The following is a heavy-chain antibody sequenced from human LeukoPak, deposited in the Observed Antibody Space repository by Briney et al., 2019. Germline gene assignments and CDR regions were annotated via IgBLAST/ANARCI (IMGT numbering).Heavy chain of an antibody. J-gene: IGHJ6*02. D-gene: IGHD4-17*01. CDR3: ARDTVTTGPPYYSMDV. CDR1: GYTFTSYY. V-gene: IGHV1-46*01. Sequence: GASVKVSCKASGYTFTSYYMHWVRQAPGQGLEWMGIINPSGGSTSYAQKFQGRVTMTRDTSTSTVYMELSSLRSEDTAVYYCARDTVTTGPPYYSMDVWGQGTTVTVSS. CDR2: INPSGGST.